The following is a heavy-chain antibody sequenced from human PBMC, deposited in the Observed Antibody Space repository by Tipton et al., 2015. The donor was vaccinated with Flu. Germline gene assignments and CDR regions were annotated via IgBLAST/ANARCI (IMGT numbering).Heavy chain of an antibody. D-gene: IGHD3/OR15-3a*01. CDR1: GFTFRTNG. CDR2: IRSDETTE. V-gene: IGHV3-30*02. Sequence: SGFTFRTNGMHWVRQAPGKGLEWVAHIRSDETTEYADSVKGRFTISRDNGRASLFLQMTRLRPEDTALYYCAKDRKSDSSMDYYFHYGFDVWGQGTTVIVSS. J-gene: IGHJ6*02. CDR3: AKDRKSDSSMDYYFHYGFDV.